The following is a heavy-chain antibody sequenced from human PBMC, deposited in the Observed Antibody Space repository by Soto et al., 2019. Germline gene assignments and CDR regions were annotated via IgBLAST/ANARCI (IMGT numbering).Heavy chain of an antibody. Sequence: DVQLFDSGGGLVQPGGSLRLSCAASGFTFSSHATSWVRQAPGKGLEWVSSVSVYGDTYYADSVKGRFTISRDNSKTTLFLQMSSLRAEDTAVYYCAKDYYFDYWGQGTLVTVSS. CDR2: VSVYGDT. V-gene: IGHV3-23*01. CDR1: GFTFSSHA. J-gene: IGHJ4*02. CDR3: AKDYYFDY.